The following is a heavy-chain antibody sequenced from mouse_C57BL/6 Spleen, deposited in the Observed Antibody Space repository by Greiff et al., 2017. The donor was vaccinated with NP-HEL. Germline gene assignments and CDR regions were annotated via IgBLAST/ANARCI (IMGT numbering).Heavy chain of an antibody. J-gene: IGHJ1*03. CDR2: IDPSDSET. CDR3: ARRYGSSPHWYCDV. V-gene: IGHV1-52*01. Sequence: QVQLQQPGAELVRPGSSVKLSCKASGYTFTSYWMHWVKQRPIQGLEWIGNIDPSDSETHYNQKFKDKATLTVDKSSSTAYMQLSSLTSEYSAVYYCARRYGSSPHWYCDVWGTGTTVTVSS. D-gene: IGHD1-1*01. CDR1: GYTFTSYW.